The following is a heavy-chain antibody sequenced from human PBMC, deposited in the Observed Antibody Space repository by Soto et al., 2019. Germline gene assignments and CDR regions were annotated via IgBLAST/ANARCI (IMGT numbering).Heavy chain of an antibody. CDR2: ISSSSSTI. Sequence: GGSLRLSCAASGFTFTSYSMNWVRQAPGKGLEWVSYISSSSSTIYYADSVKGRFTISRDNAKNSLYLQMNSLRVEDTAVYYCSRNYYGEDVEDYWGRGSLVTVSS. V-gene: IGHV3-48*01. CDR3: SRNYYGEDVEDY. CDR1: GFTFTSYS. J-gene: IGHJ4*02. D-gene: IGHD4-17*01.